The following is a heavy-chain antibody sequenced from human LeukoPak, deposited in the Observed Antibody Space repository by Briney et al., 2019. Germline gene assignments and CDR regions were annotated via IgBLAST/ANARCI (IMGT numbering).Heavy chain of an antibody. CDR2: IYTSGST. V-gene: IGHV4-4*07. D-gene: IGHD3-22*01. CDR3: ARGDYDSTDI. CDR1: GGSISSYY. J-gene: IGHJ3*02. Sequence: SETLSLTCTVSGGSISSYYWSWIRQPAGKGLEWIGRIYTSGSTKYNPYLKSRVTMSVDTSKNQLSLKLSSVTAADTAVYYCARGDYDSTDIWGQGTMVIVSS.